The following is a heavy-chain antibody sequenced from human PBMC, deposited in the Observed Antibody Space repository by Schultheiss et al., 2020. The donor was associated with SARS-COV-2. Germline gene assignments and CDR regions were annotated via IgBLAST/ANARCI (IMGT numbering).Heavy chain of an antibody. CDR1: GGSISSYY. V-gene: IGHV4-59*01. J-gene: IGHJ3*02. D-gene: IGHD3-22*01. Sequence: SQTLSLTCTVSGGSISSYYWSWIRQPPGKGLEWIGYIYYSGSTNYNPSLKSRVTISVDTSKNQFSLKLSSVTAADTAVYYCARGPRDTSDYKGLNIWGQGTMVTVSS. CDR3: ARGPRDTSDYKGLNI. CDR2: IYYSGST.